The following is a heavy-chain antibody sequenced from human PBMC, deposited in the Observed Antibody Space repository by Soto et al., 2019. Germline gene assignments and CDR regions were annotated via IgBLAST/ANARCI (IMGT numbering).Heavy chain of an antibody. CDR2: ISYDGNNK. J-gene: IGHJ5*02. CDR1: GFTFSIYA. CDR3: AAWVVLMVYAENWFDP. D-gene: IGHD2-8*01. V-gene: IGHV3-30-3*01. Sequence: RLSCAASGFTFSIYAMHWVRQAPGKGLEWVAVISYDGNNKYYADSVKGRFTISRDNAKNSLYLQMNSLRAEDTAVYYCAAWVVLMVYAENWFDPWGQGTLVTVSS.